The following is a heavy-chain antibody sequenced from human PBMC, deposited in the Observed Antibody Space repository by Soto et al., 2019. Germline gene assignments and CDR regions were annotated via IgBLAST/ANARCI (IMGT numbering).Heavy chain of an antibody. CDR1: GGSISSGDYY. D-gene: IGHD3-22*01. CDR2: IYYSGST. J-gene: IGHJ4*02. V-gene: IGHV4-30-4*01. CDR3: AREGRITMIVAL. Sequence: SETLSLTCTVSGGSISSGDYYWSWIRQPPGKGLEWIGYIYYSGSTYYNPSLKSRVTISVDTSKNQFSLKLSSVTAADTAVYYCAREGRITMIVALWGQGTLVTV.